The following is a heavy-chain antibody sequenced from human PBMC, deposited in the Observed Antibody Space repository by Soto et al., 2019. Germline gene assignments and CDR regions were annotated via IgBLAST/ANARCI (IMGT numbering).Heavy chain of an antibody. Sequence: PGGSLRLSCAASGFTFSSYAMHWVRQAPGKGLEWVAVISYDGGNKYYADSVKGRFTISRDNSKSTLYLQMNSLRAEDTALYYCAKGRSYYYYYGMDVWGQGTTVTVSS. CDR1: GFTFSSYA. V-gene: IGHV3-30-3*01. CDR3: AKGRSYYYYYGMDV. J-gene: IGHJ6*02. CDR2: ISYDGGNK.